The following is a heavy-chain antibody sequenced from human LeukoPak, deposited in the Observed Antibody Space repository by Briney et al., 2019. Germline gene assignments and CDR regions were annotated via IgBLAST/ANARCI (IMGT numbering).Heavy chain of an antibody. Sequence: TASETLSLPCTVSGGSISGYYWSWIRQPPGKGLEWIGYIYYSGSTNSNPSLQSRVTISVDTSKNQFSLKLSSVTAADTAVYYCARVAEAALPWYFDLWGRGTLITVSS. V-gene: IGHV4-59*01. CDR2: IYYSGST. D-gene: IGHD6-6*01. J-gene: IGHJ2*01. CDR1: GGSISGYY. CDR3: ARVAEAALPWYFDL.